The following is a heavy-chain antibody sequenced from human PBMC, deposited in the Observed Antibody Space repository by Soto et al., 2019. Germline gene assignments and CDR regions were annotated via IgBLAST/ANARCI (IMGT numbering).Heavy chain of an antibody. D-gene: IGHD3-16*01. J-gene: IGHJ5*02. CDR2: VYHNGRT. V-gene: IGHV4-59*01. Sequence: XDTLSVTCRFSGGSIDNYDLSLIRQAPGKGLEWIGYVYHNGRTSYNPSLKSRVSISVDRSKNQFSLNLSSVTAADTAVYYCAREDSISAPGGVWFHPWGQGTLVTVSS. CDR1: GGSIDNYD. CDR3: AREDSISAPGGVWFHP.